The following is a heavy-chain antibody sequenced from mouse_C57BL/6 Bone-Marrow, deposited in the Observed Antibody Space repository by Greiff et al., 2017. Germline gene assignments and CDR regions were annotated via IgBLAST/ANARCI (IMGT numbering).Heavy chain of an antibody. Sequence: EVQRVESGGDLVKPGGSLKLSCAASGFTFSSYGMSWVRQTPDKRLEWVATISRGGSYTYYPDSVKGRFTISRDNAKNTLYLQMSSLKSEDTAMYYCARHRAPYFDYWGQGTTLTVSS. V-gene: IGHV5-6*01. J-gene: IGHJ2*01. CDR3: ARHRAPYFDY. CDR2: ISRGGSYT. CDR1: GFTFSSYG. D-gene: IGHD3-3*01.